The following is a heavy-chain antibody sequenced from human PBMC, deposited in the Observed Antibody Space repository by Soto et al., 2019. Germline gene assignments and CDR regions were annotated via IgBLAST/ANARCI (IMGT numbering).Heavy chain of an antibody. CDR2: IIPIFGTA. Sequence: GASVKVSCKASGGTFSSYAISWVRQAPGQGLEWMGGIIPIFGTANYAQKFQGRVTITADESTSTAYMELSSLRSEDTAVYYCATGGYSYVYPSPRDYGMDVWGQGTTVTVSS. V-gene: IGHV1-69*13. CDR1: GGTFSSYA. D-gene: IGHD5-18*01. CDR3: ATGGYSYVYPSPRDYGMDV. J-gene: IGHJ6*02.